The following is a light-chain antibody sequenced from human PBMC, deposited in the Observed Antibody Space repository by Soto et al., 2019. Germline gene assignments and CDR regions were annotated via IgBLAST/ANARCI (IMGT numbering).Light chain of an antibody. CDR2: VAS. CDR3: QQYNDWPLT. Sequence: EIVMTQSPVTLSVSPGDRATLSCRASQSVNSNLAWYQHKPGQTPNLLIYVASTRATGIPARFSGSGSGTEFTLTISSLQSEAFAVYYCQQYNDWPLTFGGGTKVEFK. J-gene: IGKJ4*01. CDR1: QSVNSN. V-gene: IGKV3-15*01.